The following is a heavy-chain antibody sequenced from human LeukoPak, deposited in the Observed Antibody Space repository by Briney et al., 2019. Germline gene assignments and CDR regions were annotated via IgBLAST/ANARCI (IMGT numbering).Heavy chain of an antibody. CDR1: GSIFSNYW. D-gene: IGHD1-26*01. CDR3: ARREGPFRKYYFNY. Sequence: GASLQISCKFSGSIFSNYWIGGGRQLPGKGLEWMGMIYPDDSDTRYSPSFQGQVPISADKSINTAYLQWSSLKASDTAMYYCARREGPFRKYYFNYWGQGTLVTVSS. CDR2: IYPDDSDT. V-gene: IGHV5-51*01. J-gene: IGHJ4*02.